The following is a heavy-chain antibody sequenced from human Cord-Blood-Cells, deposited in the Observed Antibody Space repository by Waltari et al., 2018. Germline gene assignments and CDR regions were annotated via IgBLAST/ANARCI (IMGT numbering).Heavy chain of an antibody. CDR2: ISSSSSYI. CDR1: GFTFSSYS. V-gene: IGHV3-21*01. Sequence: EVQLVESGGGLVKPGGSLRLSCAASGFTFSSYSMTWVRQAPGKGLEWVSSISSSSSYIYYADSVKGRFTISRDNAKNSLYLQMNSLRAEDTAVYYCARAAPLAVDYWGQGTLVTVSS. J-gene: IGHJ4*02. CDR3: ARAAPLAVDY.